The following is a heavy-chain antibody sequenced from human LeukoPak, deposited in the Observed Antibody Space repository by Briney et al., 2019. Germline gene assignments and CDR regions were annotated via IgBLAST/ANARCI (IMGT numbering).Heavy chain of an antibody. Sequence: PSETLSLTCTVSGGSISSYYWNWIRQPPGKGLEWIGYIHYSGSTEYNPSLKSRVTISVETSKNQFSLKLSSVTAADTAVYYCARGSRIGYYGSGSYYDWGQGTLVTVSS. V-gene: IGHV4-59*12. CDR1: GGSISSYY. CDR2: IHYSGST. J-gene: IGHJ4*02. D-gene: IGHD3-10*01. CDR3: ARGSRIGYYGSGSYYD.